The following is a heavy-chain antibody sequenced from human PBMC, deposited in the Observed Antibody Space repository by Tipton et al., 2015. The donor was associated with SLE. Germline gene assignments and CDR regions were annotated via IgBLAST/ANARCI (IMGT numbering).Heavy chain of an antibody. J-gene: IGHJ2*01. V-gene: IGHV4-59*02. CDR3: AKADGVVGGQVPYWYFDL. D-gene: IGHD2-21*01. CDR1: GGYVRNYY. Sequence: TLSLTCTVSGGYVRNYYWNWVRQSPGKGLEWIGYIYYSGGTDYNPSLESRVAISLDTSKNQFSLKLSSVTAADTAMYYCAKADGVVGGQVPYWYFDLWGRGTLVTVSS. CDR2: IYYSGGT.